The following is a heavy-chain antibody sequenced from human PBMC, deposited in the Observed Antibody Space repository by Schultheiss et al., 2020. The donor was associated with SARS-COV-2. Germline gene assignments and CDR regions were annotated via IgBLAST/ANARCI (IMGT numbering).Heavy chain of an antibody. CDR3: ARDLTLELLGFFDP. CDR1: GGSISSYY. Sequence: SQTLSLTCTVSGGSISSYYWSWIRQPPGKGLEWIGYIYYSGSTNYNPSLKSRVTISVDKSKNQFSLQLNSVTPEDTAVYYCARDLTLELLGFFDPWGQGTLVTVSS. J-gene: IGHJ5*02. V-gene: IGHV4-59*12. CDR2: IYYSGST. D-gene: IGHD1-7*01.